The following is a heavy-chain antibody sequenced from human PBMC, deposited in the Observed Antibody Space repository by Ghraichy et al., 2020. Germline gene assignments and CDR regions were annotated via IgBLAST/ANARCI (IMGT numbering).Heavy chain of an antibody. CDR3: ARHNGDPLRHGCHPHYHYGIDV. CDR2: FFYAGRT. Sequence: SQTLSLTCSVSGGSIITGSFYWGWIRQPPGKGLEWLGSFFYAGRTYYTPSLKSRVTVSVDTSKNQFSLKLSSVTAADTGVYYCARHNGDPLRHGCHPHYHYGIDVWGQGTTVTVSS. J-gene: IGHJ6*02. CDR1: GGSIITGSFY. V-gene: IGHV4-39*01. D-gene: IGHD4-17*01.